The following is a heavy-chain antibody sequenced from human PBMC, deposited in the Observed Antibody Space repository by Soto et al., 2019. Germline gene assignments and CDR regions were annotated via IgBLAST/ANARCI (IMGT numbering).Heavy chain of an antibody. CDR3: ARGRRWGIAVAGSFDY. Sequence: PSETLSLTCTVSGGSISSYYWSWIRQPPGKGLEWIGYIYYSGSTNYNPSLKSRVTISVDTSKNQFSLKLSSVTAADTAVYYCARGRRWGIAVAGSFDYWGQGTLVTVSS. V-gene: IGHV4-59*01. D-gene: IGHD6-19*01. CDR1: GGSISSYY. CDR2: IYYSGST. J-gene: IGHJ4*02.